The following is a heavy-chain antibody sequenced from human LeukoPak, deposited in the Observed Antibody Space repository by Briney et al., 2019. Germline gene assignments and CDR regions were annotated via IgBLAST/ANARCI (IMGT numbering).Heavy chain of an antibody. CDR2: IIPIFGTA. CDR1: GGTFSSYA. CDR3: ARGQWLRLLPGYFDY. J-gene: IGHJ4*02. D-gene: IGHD5-12*01. V-gene: IGHV1-69*01. Sequence: KVSCKASGGTFSSYAISCVRQAPGQGLEWMGGIIPIFGTANYAQKFQGRVTITADESTSTAYMELSSLRSEDTAVYYCARGQWLRLLPGYFDYWGQGTLVTVSS.